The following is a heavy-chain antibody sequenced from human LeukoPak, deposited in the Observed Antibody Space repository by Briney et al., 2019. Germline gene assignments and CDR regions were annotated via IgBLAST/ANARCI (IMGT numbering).Heavy chain of an antibody. CDR3: ARESRRIAAAGPSYYMDV. D-gene: IGHD6-13*01. CDR1: GGSISSSSYY. J-gene: IGHJ6*03. Sequence: SETLSHTCTVSGGSISSSSYYWGWIRQPPGKGLEWIGSIYYSGSTYYNPSLKSRVTISVDTSKNQFSLMLNSVTAADTAVYYCARESRRIAAAGPSYYMDVWGRGTTVTVSS. CDR2: IYYSGST. V-gene: IGHV4-39*07.